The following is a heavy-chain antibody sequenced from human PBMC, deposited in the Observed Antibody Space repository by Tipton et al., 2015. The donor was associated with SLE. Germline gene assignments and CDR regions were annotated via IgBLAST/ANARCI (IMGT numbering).Heavy chain of an antibody. Sequence: TLSLTCTVSGGSISSHYWSWIRQPPGKGLEWIGYIYYSGSTNYNPSLKSRVTISVDTSKNQFSLKLSSVTAADTAVYYCASPGYSSGHDAFDIWGQGTMVTVSS. CDR3: ASPGYSSGHDAFDI. CDR1: GGSISSHY. CDR2: IYYSGST. V-gene: IGHV4-59*11. D-gene: IGHD6-19*01. J-gene: IGHJ3*02.